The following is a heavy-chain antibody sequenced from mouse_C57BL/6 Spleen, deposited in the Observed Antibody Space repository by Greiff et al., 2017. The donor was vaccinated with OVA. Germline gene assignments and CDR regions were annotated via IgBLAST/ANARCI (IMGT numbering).Heavy chain of an antibody. CDR3: ARSDGSSYKYFDV. D-gene: IGHD1-1*01. V-gene: IGHV1-69*01. CDR1: GYTFTSYW. J-gene: IGHJ1*03. CDR2: IDPSDSYT. Sequence: VQLQQPGAELVMPGASVKLSCKASGYTFTSYWMHWVKQRPGQGLEWIGEIDPSDSYTNYNQKFKGKSTLTVDKSSSTAYMQLSSLTSEDSAVYYCARSDGSSYKYFDVWGTGTTVTVSS.